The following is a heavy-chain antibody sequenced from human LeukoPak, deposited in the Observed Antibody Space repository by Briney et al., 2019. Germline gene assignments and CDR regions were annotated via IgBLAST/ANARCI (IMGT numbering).Heavy chain of an antibody. CDR2: INPNSGGT. J-gene: IGHJ3*02. CDR3: ARGTYYDFWSGYPHDAFDI. V-gene: IGHV1-2*02. CDR1: GYTFTGYY. D-gene: IGHD3-3*01. Sequence: ASVKVSCKASGYTFTGYYMHWVRQAPGQGLERMGWINPNSGGTNYAQKFQGRVTMTRDTSISTAYMELSRLRSEDTAVYYCARGTYYDFWSGYPHDAFDIWGQGTMVTVSS.